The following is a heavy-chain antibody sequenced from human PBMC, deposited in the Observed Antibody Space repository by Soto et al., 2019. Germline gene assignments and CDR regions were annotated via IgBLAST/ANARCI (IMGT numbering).Heavy chain of an antibody. Sequence: EVQLVQSGAEVRKPGESLKISCKGSGYTFNGYWIGWLRQMPGQGLEWMAIIYPGDSGTRYSPSFQGQVTSSVDRSSNIAYLQWSSLKASDTGIYFCARLPRDDHNTGFRGVLDYWGQGTLVTVSS. CDR1: GYTFNGYW. CDR2: IYPGDSGT. CDR3: ARLPRDDHNTGFRGVLDY. D-gene: IGHD3-16*01. J-gene: IGHJ4*02. V-gene: IGHV5-51*01.